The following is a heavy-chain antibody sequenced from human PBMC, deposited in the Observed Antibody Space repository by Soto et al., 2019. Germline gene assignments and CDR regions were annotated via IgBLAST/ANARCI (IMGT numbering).Heavy chain of an antibody. CDR1: GFTFSSYA. J-gene: IGHJ4*02. V-gene: IGHV3-23*01. D-gene: IGHD3-22*01. Sequence: GGSLRLSCAASGFTFSSYAMSWVRQAPGKGLEWVSAISGSGGSTYYADSVKGRFTISRDNSKNTLYLQMNSLRAEDTAVYYCAKKNPSYYYDSSGSYYFDYWGQGTLVTVSS. CDR2: ISGSGGST. CDR3: AKKNPSYYYDSSGSYYFDY.